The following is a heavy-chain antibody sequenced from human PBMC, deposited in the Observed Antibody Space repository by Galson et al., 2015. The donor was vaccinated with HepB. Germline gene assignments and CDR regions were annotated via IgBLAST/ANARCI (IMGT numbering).Heavy chain of an antibody. CDR2: ISSSSSYT. Sequence: SLRLSCAASGFTFSDYYMSWIRQAPGKGLEWVSYISSSSSYTNYADSVKGRFTISRDNAKNSLYLQMNSLRAEDTAVYYCARDRWAAAGLFDYWGQGTLVTVSS. CDR3: ARDRWAAAGLFDY. J-gene: IGHJ4*02. CDR1: GFTFSDYY. V-gene: IGHV3-11*05. D-gene: IGHD6-13*01.